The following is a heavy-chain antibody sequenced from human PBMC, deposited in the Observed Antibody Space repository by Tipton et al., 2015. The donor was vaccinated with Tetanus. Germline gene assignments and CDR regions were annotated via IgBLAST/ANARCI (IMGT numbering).Heavy chain of an antibody. Sequence: SLRLSCEASGFTLSNYWMHWVRQAPGKGLMWVSRINSDGSSTTYADSVRGRFTISRDNAKNTLYLQMNSLRAEDTAVYYCAREADCSGGSCFSGDFDNWGQGTQVTVSS. J-gene: IGHJ4*02. V-gene: IGHV3-74*01. CDR3: AREADCSGGSCFSGDFDN. CDR2: INSDGSST. D-gene: IGHD2-15*01. CDR1: GFTLSNYW.